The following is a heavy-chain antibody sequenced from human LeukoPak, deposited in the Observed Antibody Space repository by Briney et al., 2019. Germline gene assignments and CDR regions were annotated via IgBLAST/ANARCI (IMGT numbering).Heavy chain of an antibody. CDR3: ARAGYSRDRGDPYYFDY. D-gene: IGHD1-26*01. Sequence: ASVKVSCKASGYIFTSYGISWVRQAPGQGLEWMGWISVYNGNTNYPQRLQGRVTMTTDTSTTTAYMELRSLRSDDTAVYYCARAGYSRDRGDPYYFDYWGQGTLVTVSS. J-gene: IGHJ4*02. CDR2: ISVYNGNT. CDR1: GYIFTSYG. V-gene: IGHV1-18*01.